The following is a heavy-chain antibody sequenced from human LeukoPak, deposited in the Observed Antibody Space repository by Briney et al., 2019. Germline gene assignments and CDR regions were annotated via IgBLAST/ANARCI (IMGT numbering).Heavy chain of an antibody. V-gene: IGHV4-59*08. D-gene: IGHD3-10*01. CDR3: ARYGSGSYSFGMDV. Sequence: PWEILSLTCTVSGGSISSYYWSWIRQPPGKGLEWIGYIYYSGSTNYNPSLKSRVTISVDTSKNQSSLKLSSVTAADTAVYYCARYGSGSYSFGMDVWGQGTTVTVSS. CDR2: IYYSGST. J-gene: IGHJ6*02. CDR1: GGSISSYY.